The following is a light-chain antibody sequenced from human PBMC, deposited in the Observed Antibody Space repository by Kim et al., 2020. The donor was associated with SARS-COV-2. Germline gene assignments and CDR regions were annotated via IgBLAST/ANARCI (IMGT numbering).Light chain of an antibody. CDR2: NTN. Sequence: VVTQEPSLTVSPGGTVTLTCASSTGAVTSGYYPNWFQQKPGQAPRTLIYNTNNKHSWTPARFSSSLLGGKAALTLSGVQPEDEAEYYCLLYYSGTWVFGGGTQLTVL. CDR1: TGAVTSGYY. J-gene: IGLJ3*02. V-gene: IGLV7-43*01. CDR3: LLYYSGTWV.